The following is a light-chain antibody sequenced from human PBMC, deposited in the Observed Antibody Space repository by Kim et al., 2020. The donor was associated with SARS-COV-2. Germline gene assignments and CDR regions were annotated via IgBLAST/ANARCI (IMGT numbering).Light chain of an antibody. J-gene: IGLJ3*02. CDR2: DVN. Sequence: SSDIGTSGDDVVYFRDSCYHHHPGKAPKLIIYDVNKRPSGASDRFSGSKSANTASLTISGLQAEDEAEYYCSSFTTIGTWVFGGGTQLTVL. CDR1: SGDDVVYFR. CDR3: SSFTTIGTWV. V-gene: IGLV2-14*03.